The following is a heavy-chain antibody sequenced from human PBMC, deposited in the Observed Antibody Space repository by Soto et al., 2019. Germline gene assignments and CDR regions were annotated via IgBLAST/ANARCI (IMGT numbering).Heavy chain of an antibody. CDR1: GGSISSSSYY. CDR3: ARTNTYDGSGYYPGSLY. Sequence: QLQLQESGPGLVKPSETLSLTCTVSGGSISSSSYYWGWIRQPPGKGLEWIGSIYYSGNTYYNPSLKSRVSLSVDTSKNQFSQKLSSVTAAETAVYYCARTNTYDGSGYYPGSLYWGQGTLVTVSS. V-gene: IGHV4-39*01. D-gene: IGHD3-22*01. CDR2: IYYSGNT. J-gene: IGHJ4*02.